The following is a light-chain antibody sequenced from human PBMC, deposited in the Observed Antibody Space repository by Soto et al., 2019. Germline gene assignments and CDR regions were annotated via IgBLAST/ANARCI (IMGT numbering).Light chain of an antibody. CDR1: HRVSSD. V-gene: IGKV3-20*01. Sequence: IVMTQSPDTLCVSPAEKATHSCRASHRVSSDLAGYQQKPGQAPRXRILGASSRATGIPDRFSGSGSGTDFTLTISRLEPADFAVYYCQQYGSSGTCGPGTKVDIK. CDR3: QQYGSSGT. CDR2: GAS. J-gene: IGKJ1*01.